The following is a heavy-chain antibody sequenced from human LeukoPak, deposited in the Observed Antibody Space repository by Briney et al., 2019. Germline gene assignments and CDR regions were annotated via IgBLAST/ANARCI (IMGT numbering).Heavy chain of an antibody. CDR1: GGSISSYY. Sequence: SETLSLTCTVSGGSISSYYWSWIRQPPGKGLEWVGYIYYSGSTNYNPSLKSRVTISVDTSKNQFSLKLSSVTAADTAVYYCARDRGYDILTGYYYYMDCWGRGTTVTVSS. V-gene: IGHV4-59*01. CDR3: ARDRGYDILTGYYYYMDC. J-gene: IGHJ6*03. D-gene: IGHD3-9*01. CDR2: IYYSGST.